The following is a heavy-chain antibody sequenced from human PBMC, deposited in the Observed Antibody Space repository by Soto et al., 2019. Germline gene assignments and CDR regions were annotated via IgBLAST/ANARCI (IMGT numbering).Heavy chain of an antibody. J-gene: IGHJ5*02. CDR3: ARVNRHLTYYDILTGYYSLSWFDP. D-gene: IGHD3-9*01. V-gene: IGHV1-18*01. CDR2: ISAYNGNT. Sequence: GASVKVSCKASGYTFTSYGISWVRQAPGQGLEWVGWISAYNGNTNYAQKLQGRVTMTTDTSTSTAYMELRSLRSDDTAVYYCARVNRHLTYYDILTGYYSLSWFDPWGQGTLVTVSS. CDR1: GYTFTSYG.